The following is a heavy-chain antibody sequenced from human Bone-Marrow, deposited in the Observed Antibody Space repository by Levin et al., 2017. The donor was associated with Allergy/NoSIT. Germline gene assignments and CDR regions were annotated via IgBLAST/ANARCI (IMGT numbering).Heavy chain of an antibody. D-gene: IGHD3-3*01. V-gene: IGHV4-59*02. CDR3: ATQSRAFKFLFEY. CDR2: IAYSGST. Sequence: SETLSLTCTVSGDSAGSIYWSWIRQSPGKGLEWIGTIAYSGSTDYNPSLEGRVTILQDTSKNQFSLILTSVSAADTAVYYCATQSRAFKFLFEYWGRGTLVTVSS. J-gene: IGHJ4*02. CDR1: GDSAGSIY.